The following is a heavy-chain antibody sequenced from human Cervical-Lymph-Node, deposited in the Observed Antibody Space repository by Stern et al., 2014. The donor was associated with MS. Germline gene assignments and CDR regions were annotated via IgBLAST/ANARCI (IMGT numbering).Heavy chain of an antibody. J-gene: IGHJ4*02. V-gene: IGHV3-30-3*01. Sequence: VQLVESGGGVVQPGRSLSLSCVASGFTFSTYAMHWVRQATGKGLEWVAFVSYDGTQRNSTDSVKARFTISRDNSKNTLYLHMNSLRDEDTAVYFCARGGRGVGLEYWGQGALVTASS. CDR3: ARGGRGVGLEY. CDR2: VSYDGTQR. D-gene: IGHD3-10*01. CDR1: GFTFSTYA.